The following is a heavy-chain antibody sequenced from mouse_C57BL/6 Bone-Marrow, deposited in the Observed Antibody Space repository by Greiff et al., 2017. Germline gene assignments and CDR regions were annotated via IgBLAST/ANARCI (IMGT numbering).Heavy chain of an antibody. CDR3: TCNCYWYFDV. V-gene: IGHV14-4*01. Sequence: EVQLQQSGAELVRPGASVKLSCTASGFNIKDDYMHWVKQRPEQGLEWIGWIDPENGDTESASKFQGKATITADTSSNTAYLQLSSLTSEDTAVYYCTCNCYWYFDVWGTGTTVTVSS. CDR2: IDPENGDT. J-gene: IGHJ1*03. CDR1: GFNIKDDY. D-gene: IGHD2-1*01.